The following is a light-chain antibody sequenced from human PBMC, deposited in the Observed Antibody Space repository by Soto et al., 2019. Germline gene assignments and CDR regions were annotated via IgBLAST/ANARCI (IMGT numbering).Light chain of an antibody. J-gene: IGKJ1*01. CDR1: QTVSSY. CDR2: DAS. V-gene: IGKV3-11*01. CDR3: QQRSKWT. Sequence: EIVLTQSPATLSLSPGERATLSCRTSQTVSSYLAWYQQKPGQAPRLLIYDASNRSTGIPARFSGSGSGTDFTLTTRSLEPEDFAVYYGQQRSKWTCGQGTKVEIK.